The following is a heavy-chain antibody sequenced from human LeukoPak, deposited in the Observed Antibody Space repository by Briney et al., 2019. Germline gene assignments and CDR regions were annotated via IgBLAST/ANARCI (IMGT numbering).Heavy chain of an antibody. CDR1: GYSIRRGYH. V-gene: IGHV4-38-2*02. CDR2: IHHSGST. CDR3: ARVNWINDY. D-gene: IGHD1-20*01. Sequence: SETLSLTCSVSGYSIRRGYHWGWIRQPPGKGLEWIGTIHHSGSTYYNPSLKSRVTPSVDTSKNQFSLKLTSVTAADTAVYYCARVNWINDYWGQGTLVTVSS. J-gene: IGHJ4*02.